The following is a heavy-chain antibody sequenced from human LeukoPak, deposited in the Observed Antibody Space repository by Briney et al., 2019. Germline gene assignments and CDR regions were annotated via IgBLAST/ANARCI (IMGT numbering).Heavy chain of an antibody. CDR2: ISSSGTTT. J-gene: IGHJ4*02. V-gene: IGHV3-48*03. CDR3: ARVGAYAAVNW. D-gene: IGHD2-2*01. Sequence: GGSLRLSCAASGFPFSTYEMKWVRQAPGKGLEWVSYISSSGTTTYYVDSVKGRFTISRDNAKNSLYLQMNSLRAEDTAVYYCARVGAYAAVNWWGQGTLVSVSS. CDR1: GFPFSTYE.